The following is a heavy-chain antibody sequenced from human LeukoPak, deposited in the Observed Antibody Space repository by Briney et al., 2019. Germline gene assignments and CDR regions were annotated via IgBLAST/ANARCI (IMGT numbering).Heavy chain of an antibody. CDR3: AGRAARFFDY. CDR1: GDSLTSYY. Sequence: SETLPLTCTVSGDSLTSYYWTWIRQPPGEGLQWIGYIFYSGSSNYNASLRSRVAISVDTSKNQFSLKLTSVTAADTAVYYCAGRAARFFDYWGQGILVTVSS. CDR2: IFYSGSS. D-gene: IGHD6-25*01. J-gene: IGHJ4*02. V-gene: IGHV4-59*01.